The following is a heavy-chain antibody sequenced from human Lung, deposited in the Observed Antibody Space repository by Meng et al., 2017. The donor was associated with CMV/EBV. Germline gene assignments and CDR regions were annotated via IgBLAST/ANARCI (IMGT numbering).Heavy chain of an antibody. CDR3: AKDRTRGIDSAGTFES. CDR1: GYSFSDYY. V-gene: IGHV1-2*02. CDR2: INRIGGRT. Sequence: ASVKVSXKSSGYSFSDYYMHWVRQAPGQGLEWMGWINRIGGRTNFAQSFQGRVTITRDPSISTTYMELSRLTSHDTGIYYCAKDRTRGIDSAGTFESWGQGTXVTVSS. J-gene: IGHJ5*01. D-gene: IGHD6-13*01.